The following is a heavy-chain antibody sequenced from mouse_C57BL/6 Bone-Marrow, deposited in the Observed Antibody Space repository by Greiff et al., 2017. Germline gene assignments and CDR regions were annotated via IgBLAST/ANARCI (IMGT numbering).Heavy chain of an antibody. CDR2: ISRGGDVI. CDR1: GFTFSSYA. V-gene: IGHV5-9-1*02. Sequence: EVNVVESGEGLVKPGGSLKLSCAASGFTFSSYAMSWVRQTPEKRLEWVAYISRGGDVIDYADTVKGRFTISRDNAKNTLYLQMRRLKSEDTAMYYCTRGAYYCCFYYYAMYYWGQGTAVTVTS. CDR3: TRGAYYCCFYYYAMYY. J-gene: IGHJ4*01. D-gene: IGHD1-1*01.